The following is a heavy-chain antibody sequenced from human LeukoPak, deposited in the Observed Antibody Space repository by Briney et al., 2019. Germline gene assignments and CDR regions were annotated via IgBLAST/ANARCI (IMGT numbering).Heavy chain of an antibody. J-gene: IGHJ4*02. Sequence: GGSLRLSCAVSGFSIRSFWMSWVRQTPGKGLKWVADMNGDGSVTYYVDSVKGRFTVSRDNAKNSLYLQMSSLRAEDTAVYYCARDPAWGAIDYWGQGTLVTVSS. CDR3: ARDPAWGAIDY. D-gene: IGHD7-27*01. CDR1: GFSIRSFW. V-gene: IGHV3-7*01. CDR2: MNGDGSVT.